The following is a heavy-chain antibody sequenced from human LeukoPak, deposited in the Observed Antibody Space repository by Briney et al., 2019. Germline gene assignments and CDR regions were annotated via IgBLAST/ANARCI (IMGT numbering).Heavy chain of an antibody. J-gene: IGHJ4*02. CDR2: VNPNSGGA. D-gene: IGHD6-13*01. CDR1: GYTFTAYY. Sequence: GASVKVSCKASGYTFTAYYIHWVRQAPGQGLEWMGRVNPNSGGAIFAQKFQGRVTMTRDTSISTAYMELSRLRSDDTAVYYCARADHYSSKLVGMVLPDFDYWGQGTLVTVSS. CDR3: ARADHYSSKLVGMVLPDFDY. V-gene: IGHV1-2*06.